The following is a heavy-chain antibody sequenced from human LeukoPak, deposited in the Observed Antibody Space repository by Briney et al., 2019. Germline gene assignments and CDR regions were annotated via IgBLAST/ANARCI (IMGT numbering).Heavy chain of an antibody. D-gene: IGHD3-16*02. J-gene: IGHJ4*02. Sequence: PGGTLRLSCAASGFTFSSYGMSWVRQAPGKGLEWVSAISGSGGSTYYADSVKGRFTISRDNSKNTLYLQMNSLRAEDTAVYYCAKCRDYVWGSYRYPFDYWGQGTLVTVSS. CDR2: ISGSGGST. V-gene: IGHV3-23*01. CDR1: GFTFSSYG. CDR3: AKCRDYVWGSYRYPFDY.